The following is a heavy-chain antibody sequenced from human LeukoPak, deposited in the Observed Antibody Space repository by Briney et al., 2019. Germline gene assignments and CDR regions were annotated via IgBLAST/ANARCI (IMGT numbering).Heavy chain of an antibody. Sequence: SETLSLTCTVSGGSISNYYWSWIRQPAGKGLEWIGRMYTRGSTNYNPSLKSRVTMSVDTSKNQFSLKLSSVTAADTAVYYCARHETAFGYYDFWSGYYPGYWGQGTLVTVSS. J-gene: IGHJ4*02. CDR2: MYTRGST. V-gene: IGHV4-4*07. CDR1: GGSISNYY. D-gene: IGHD3-3*01. CDR3: ARHETAFGYYDFWSGYYPGY.